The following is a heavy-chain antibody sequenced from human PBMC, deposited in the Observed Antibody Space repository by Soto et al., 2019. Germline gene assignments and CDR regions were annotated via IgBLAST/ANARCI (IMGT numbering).Heavy chain of an antibody. Sequence: GASVKVSWKASGYTFTSYAMHWARQAPGQRLEWMGWINAGNGNTKYSQKFQGRVTITRDTSASTAYMELSSLRSEDTAVYYCARERAKNYGDFDYWGQGTLVTVSS. J-gene: IGHJ4*02. CDR3: ARERAKNYGDFDY. CDR2: INAGNGNT. D-gene: IGHD4-17*01. V-gene: IGHV1-3*01. CDR1: GYTFTSYA.